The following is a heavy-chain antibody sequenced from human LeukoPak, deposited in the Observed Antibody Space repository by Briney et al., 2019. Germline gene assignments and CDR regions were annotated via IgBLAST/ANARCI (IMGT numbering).Heavy chain of an antibody. V-gene: IGHV4-38-2*02. Sequence: KPSKTLSLTCTVSGYSIRSGYYWGWIRQPPGKGLAWIGSIYHSGNTYYSPSLKSRVTISVDTSKNQFSLKLSSVTAADTAVYYCARVNQYYYGLGSYGNWFDPWGQGTLVTVSS. D-gene: IGHD3-10*01. CDR1: GYSIRSGYY. CDR2: IYHSGNT. CDR3: ARVNQYYYGLGSYGNWFDP. J-gene: IGHJ5*02.